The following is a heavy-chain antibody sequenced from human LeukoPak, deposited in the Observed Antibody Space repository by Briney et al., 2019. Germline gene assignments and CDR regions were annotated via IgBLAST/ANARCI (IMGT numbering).Heavy chain of an antibody. CDR1: GGSISSSSYY. CDR3: AWMAVGATSPDY. Sequence: PSETLSLTCTLSGGSISSSSYYWGWIRQPPGKGLEWIGSIYYSGSTYYNPSLKSRVTISVDTSKNQFSMKLTSVTAADTAVYYCAWMAVGATSPDYWGQGTLVTVSS. J-gene: IGHJ4*02. D-gene: IGHD1-26*01. V-gene: IGHV4-39*01. CDR2: IYYSGST.